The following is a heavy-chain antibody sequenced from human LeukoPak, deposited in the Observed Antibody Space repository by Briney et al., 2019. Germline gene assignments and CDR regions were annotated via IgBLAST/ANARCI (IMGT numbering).Heavy chain of an antibody. Sequence: SVKVSYKASGYTLTDYYMHWVRQAPGQGLEWMGGIIPIFGTANYAQKFQGRVTITADESTSTAYMELSSLRSEDTAVYYCAREGYCSSTSCAIDYWGQGTLVTVSS. D-gene: IGHD2-2*01. CDR2: IIPIFGTA. CDR1: GYTLTDYY. V-gene: IGHV1-69*13. CDR3: AREGYCSSTSCAIDY. J-gene: IGHJ4*02.